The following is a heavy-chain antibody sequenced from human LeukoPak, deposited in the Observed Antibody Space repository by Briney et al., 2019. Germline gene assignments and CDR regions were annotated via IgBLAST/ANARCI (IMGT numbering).Heavy chain of an antibody. CDR1: GFTFSSYS. J-gene: IGHJ4*02. Sequence: GGSLRLSCAASGFTFSSYSMNWVRQAPGEGLEWVSYISSSSSTIYYADSVKGRFTISRDNAKNSLYLQMNSLRAEDTAVYYCAPDYGDYEVSYWGQGTLVTVSS. CDR2: ISSSSSTI. D-gene: IGHD4-17*01. V-gene: IGHV3-48*04. CDR3: APDYGDYEVSY.